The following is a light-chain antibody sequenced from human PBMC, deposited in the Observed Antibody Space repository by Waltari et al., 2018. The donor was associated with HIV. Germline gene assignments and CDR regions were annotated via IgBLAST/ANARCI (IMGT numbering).Light chain of an antibody. Sequence: EIVLTQSPGTLSLSPGERASLSCRANESVSSSYLAWYQQKPGQSPRLLISGASSRATGIPDRFIGTGSGTDFTLIISRLEREDFAVYYCQQYGSSSWTFGQGTKVEIK. CDR2: GAS. J-gene: IGKJ1*01. CDR3: QQYGSSSWT. V-gene: IGKV3-20*01. CDR1: ESVSSSY.